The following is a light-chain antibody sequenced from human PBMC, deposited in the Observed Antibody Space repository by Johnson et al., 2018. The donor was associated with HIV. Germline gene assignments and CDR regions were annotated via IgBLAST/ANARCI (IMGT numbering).Light chain of an antibody. CDR3: GTWDSSLSAYV. Sequence: QSVLTQPPSVSGTPGQRVTISCSGSSSNIGSNTVNWYQQLPGTAPKLLIYENNKRPSGIPDRFSGSKSGTSATLGITGLRTGDEADYYCGTWDSSLSAYVFGTGTKVTAL. V-gene: IGLV1-51*02. CDR1: SSNIGSNT. J-gene: IGLJ1*01. CDR2: ENN.